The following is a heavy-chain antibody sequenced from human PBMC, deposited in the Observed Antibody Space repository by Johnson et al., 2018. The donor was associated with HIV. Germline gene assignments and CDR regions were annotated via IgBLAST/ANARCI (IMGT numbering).Heavy chain of an antibody. D-gene: IGHD1-26*01. Sequence: VQVVESGGRVVRPGGSLRLSCAASGFTFHDYGMTWVRQAPGKGLEWVSGINWSGSSTDYADSVKGRFTISRDHAKSSLYLQMNSLRAEDTALYYCARPAYSGTWTDAFDIWGQGTMVTVSS. V-gene: IGHV3-20*04. J-gene: IGHJ3*02. CDR3: ARPAYSGTWTDAFDI. CDR1: GFTFHDYG. CDR2: INWSGSST.